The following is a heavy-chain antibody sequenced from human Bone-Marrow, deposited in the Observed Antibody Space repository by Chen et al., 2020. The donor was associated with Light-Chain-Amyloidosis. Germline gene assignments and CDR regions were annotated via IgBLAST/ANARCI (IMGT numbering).Heavy chain of an antibody. V-gene: IGHV1-69*06. Sequence: QVQLVQSGADVEKPGSSVKVSCTASGGTLSSHSFSWVRQAPGQGLEWMGGIIPIYGTPSYAQQFQGRVTITADKSTSTAYMELRSLRSDDTAVYYWARDLPATMPETYYGMDIWGQGTTVIVSS. D-gene: IGHD2-2*01. CDR2: IIPIYGTP. J-gene: IGHJ6*02. CDR3: ARDLPATMPETYYGMDI. CDR1: GGTLSSHS.